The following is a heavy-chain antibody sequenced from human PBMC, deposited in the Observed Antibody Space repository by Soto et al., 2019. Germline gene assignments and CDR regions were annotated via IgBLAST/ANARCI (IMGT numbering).Heavy chain of an antibody. Sequence: GASVKVSCKVSGYTLTELSMHWVRQAPGKGLEWMGGFDPEDGETIYAQKFQGRVTMTEDTSTDTAYMELSSLRSEDMAVYYCATVYGSGSYYNPLEVLAWFDPWGQGTLVTVSS. CDR2: FDPEDGET. CDR3: ATVYGSGSYYNPLEVLAWFDP. D-gene: IGHD3-10*01. J-gene: IGHJ5*02. V-gene: IGHV1-24*01. CDR1: GYTLTELS.